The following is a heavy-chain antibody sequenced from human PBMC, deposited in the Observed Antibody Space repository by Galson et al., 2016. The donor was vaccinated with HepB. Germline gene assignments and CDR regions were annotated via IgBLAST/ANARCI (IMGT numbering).Heavy chain of an antibody. D-gene: IGHD3-22*01. CDR1: GFTFSSYA. Sequence: SLRPSYAASGFTFSSYAMSWVRQAPGKGLEWVSAISATGGSTYYADSVKDRFTISRDNSKNTLYLQMNSLRAEDTAVYYCAKESGSSGYYYNAFDIWGQGTMVTVSS. J-gene: IGHJ3*02. CDR2: ISATGGST. V-gene: IGHV3-23*01. CDR3: AKESGSSGYYYNAFDI.